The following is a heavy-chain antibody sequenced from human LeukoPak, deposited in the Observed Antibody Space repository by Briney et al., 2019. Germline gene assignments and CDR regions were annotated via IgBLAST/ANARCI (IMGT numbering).Heavy chain of an antibody. Sequence: SETLSLTCAVYGGSFSGYYWSWIRQPPGKGLEGMGEINHSGSTNYNPSLKSRVTISVDTSKNQFSLKLSSVTAADTAVYYCARKTMIVVVNWFDPWGQGTLVTVSS. V-gene: IGHV4-34*01. CDR3: ARKTMIVVVNWFDP. D-gene: IGHD3-22*01. CDR1: GGSFSGYY. CDR2: INHSGST. J-gene: IGHJ5*02.